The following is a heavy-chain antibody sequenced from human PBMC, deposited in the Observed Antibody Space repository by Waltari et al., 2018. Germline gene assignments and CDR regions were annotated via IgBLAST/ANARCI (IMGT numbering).Heavy chain of an antibody. CDR3: ATTYYYDLFDY. CDR2: ISYDGSNK. CDR1: GFTFSSYA. D-gene: IGHD3-22*01. V-gene: IGHV3-30-3*01. J-gene: IGHJ4*02. Sequence: QVQLVESGGGVVQPGRSLRLSCAASGFTFSSYAMHWVRQAPGKGLEWVAVISYDGSNKYYADSVKGRFTISRDNSKNTLYLQMNSLRAEDTAVYYCATTYYYDLFDYWGQGTLVTVSS.